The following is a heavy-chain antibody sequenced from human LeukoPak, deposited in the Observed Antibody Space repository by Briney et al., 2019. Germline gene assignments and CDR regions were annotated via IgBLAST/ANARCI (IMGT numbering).Heavy chain of an antibody. V-gene: IGHV4-31*03. CDR2: IYYSGST. CDR1: GGSMSSGGYY. J-gene: IGHJ4*02. Sequence: SQTLSLTCIVSGGSMSSGGYYWSWIRHPPGKGLEWIGYIYYSGSTYYNPSLKSRVTISVDTSKNQFSLKLSSMTAADTAVYYCASSMIYCSSTSCYDYWGQGTLGTVSS. D-gene: IGHD2-2*01. CDR3: ASSMIYCSSTSCYDY.